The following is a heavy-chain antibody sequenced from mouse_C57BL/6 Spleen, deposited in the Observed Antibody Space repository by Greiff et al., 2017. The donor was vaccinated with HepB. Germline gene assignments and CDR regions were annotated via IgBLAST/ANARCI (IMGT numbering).Heavy chain of an antibody. CDR1: GYSITSGYY. D-gene: IGHD1-1*01. Sequence: EVKLMESGPGLVKPSQSLSLTCSVTGYSITSGYYWNWIRQFPGNKLEWMGYISYDGSNNYNPSLKNRISITRDTSKNQFFLKLNSVTTEDTATYYCARADGSSPYYAMDYWGQGTSVTVSS. CDR2: ISYDGSN. V-gene: IGHV3-6*01. J-gene: IGHJ4*01. CDR3: ARADGSSPYYAMDY.